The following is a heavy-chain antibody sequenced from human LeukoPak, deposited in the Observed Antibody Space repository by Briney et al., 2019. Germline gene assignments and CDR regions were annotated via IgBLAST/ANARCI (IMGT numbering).Heavy chain of an antibody. Sequence: PGGSLRLSCAASGFTFSNYAMSWVRQTPGKGLEWVAATVGGRPDTYHAESVKGRFTVSRDDSRDTLYLQMNSLRAEDTAVYYCAFTGNLAYCGGDCYSYYFDYWGQGTLVTVSS. CDR3: AFTGNLAYCGGDCYSYYFDY. CDR2: TVGGRPDT. V-gene: IGHV3-23*01. J-gene: IGHJ4*02. D-gene: IGHD2-21*02. CDR1: GFTFSNYA.